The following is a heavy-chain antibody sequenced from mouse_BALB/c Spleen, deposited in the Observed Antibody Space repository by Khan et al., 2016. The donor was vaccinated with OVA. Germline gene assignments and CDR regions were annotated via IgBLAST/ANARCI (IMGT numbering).Heavy chain of an antibody. J-gene: IGHJ3*01. CDR2: IDPFNGGA. D-gene: IGHD1-1*01. CDR1: GYSFSTYY. CDR3: ARRGSTSWFAY. Sequence: IQLVQSGPELMKPGASVKISCKASGYSFSTYYIHWVTRSHGKTLEWIGYIDPFNGGATYNQKFKGKATLTVDTSSSTAYMHLTSLTSEDSAVYYCARRGSTSWFAYWGQGTLVTVSA. V-gene: IGHV1S135*01.